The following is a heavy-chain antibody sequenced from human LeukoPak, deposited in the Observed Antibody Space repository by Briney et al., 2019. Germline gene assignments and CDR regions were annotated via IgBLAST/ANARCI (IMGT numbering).Heavy chain of an antibody. D-gene: IGHD3-10*01. J-gene: IGHJ5*02. Sequence: SETLSLTCTVSGGSISSYYWSWIRQPPGKGLEWIGYIYYSGSTNYNPSLKSRATISVDTSRNQFSLKLSSVTAADTAVYYCARQKLLWFGELLYWWFDPWGQGTLVTVSS. CDR2: IYYSGST. V-gene: IGHV4-59*08. CDR1: GGSISSYY. CDR3: ARQKLLWFGELLYWWFDP.